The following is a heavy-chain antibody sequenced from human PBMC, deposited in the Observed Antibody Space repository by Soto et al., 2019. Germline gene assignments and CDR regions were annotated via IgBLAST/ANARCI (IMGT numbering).Heavy chain of an antibody. CDR2: INAGNGNT. J-gene: IGHJ5*02. Sequence: ASGKVSCKASGYTFTRYAMHWVRQAPGRRLEWMGWINAGNGNTKYSQKFQGRVTITRDISASTAYMELSSLRSEDTAVYYCARVPYCSSTSCYENPWFDPWGQGTLVTVSS. D-gene: IGHD2-2*01. V-gene: IGHV1-3*01. CDR3: ARVPYCSSTSCYENPWFDP. CDR1: GYTFTRYA.